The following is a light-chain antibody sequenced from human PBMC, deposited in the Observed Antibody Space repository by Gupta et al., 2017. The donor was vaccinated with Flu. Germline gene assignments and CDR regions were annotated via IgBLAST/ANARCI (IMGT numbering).Light chain of an antibody. Sequence: RVTISCSGSSTNIGSENVYWYQQLPGTAPKLLIYRDDQGSSGVPARFSGSKSGTSASLAISGLRAEDEADYYCAAWDDSRSGWVFGGGTKLTVL. V-gene: IGLV1-47*01. J-gene: IGLJ3*02. CDR3: AAWDDSRSGWV. CDR2: RDD. CDR1: STNIGSEN.